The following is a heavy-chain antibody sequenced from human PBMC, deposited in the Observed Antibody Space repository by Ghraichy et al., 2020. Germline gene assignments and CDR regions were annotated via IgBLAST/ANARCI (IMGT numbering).Heavy chain of an antibody. V-gene: IGHV1-69*04. CDR1: GGTFSSYA. CDR3: ARDQGIAAAGTAYYFDY. Sequence: SVKVSCKASGGTFSSYAISWVRQAPGQGLEWMGRIIPILGIANYAQKFQGRVTITADKSTSTAYMELSSLRSEDTAVYYCARDQGIAAAGTAYYFDYWGQGTLVTVSS. D-gene: IGHD6-13*01. J-gene: IGHJ4*02. CDR2: IIPILGIA.